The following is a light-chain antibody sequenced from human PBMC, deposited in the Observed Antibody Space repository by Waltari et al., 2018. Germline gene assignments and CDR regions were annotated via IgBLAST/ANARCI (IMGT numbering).Light chain of an antibody. CDR1: SSDVGGYNS. Sequence: QSALTRPPSPSGSPGPSVAISCTGTSSDVGGYNSVSWYQQHPGKAPKLMMYEVSKRPSGVPDRFSGSKSGNTASLTVSGLQAEDEADYYCSSYAGSNILFGGGTKLTVL. CDR2: EVS. V-gene: IGLV2-8*01. CDR3: SSYAGSNIL. J-gene: IGLJ2*01.